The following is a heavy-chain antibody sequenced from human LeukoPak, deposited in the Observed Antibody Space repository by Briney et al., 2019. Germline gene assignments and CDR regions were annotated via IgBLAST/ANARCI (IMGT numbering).Heavy chain of an antibody. CDR3: ARGVLSGVGAFYFDY. J-gene: IGHJ4*02. Sequence: SVKVSCKASGGTFSSYAISWVRQAPGQGLEWMGRIIPIFGTANYAQKFQGRVTITTDESTSTAYMELSSLRSEDTAVYYCARGVLSGVGAFYFDYWGQGTLVTVSS. V-gene: IGHV1-69*05. CDR1: GGTFSSYA. CDR2: IIPIFGTA. D-gene: IGHD1-26*01.